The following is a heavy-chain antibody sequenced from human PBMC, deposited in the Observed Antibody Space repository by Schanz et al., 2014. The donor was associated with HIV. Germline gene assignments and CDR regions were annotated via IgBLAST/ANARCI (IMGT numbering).Heavy chain of an antibody. V-gene: IGHV1-69*01. D-gene: IGHD4-4*01. CDR1: GGTLSNYA. CDR2: IMPKFGTE. J-gene: IGHJ5*02. CDR3: AREKTTLNWFDP. Sequence: QVQLVQSGAEVKKTGSPVKVSCKAFGGTLSNYAISWVRQAPGQGLEWLGLIMPKFGTENYAQKYQGRVTLTADATTAYMDLSSLKFEDTAVYYCAREKTTLNWFDPWGQGTLVTVSS.